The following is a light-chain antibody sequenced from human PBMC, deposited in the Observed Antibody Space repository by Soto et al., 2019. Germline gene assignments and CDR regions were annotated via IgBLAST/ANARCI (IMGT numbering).Light chain of an antibody. CDR1: SSDVGAYNY. V-gene: IGLV2-11*01. Sequence: QSVLTQPRSVSGSPGQSVTISCTGTSSDVGAYNYVPWYQQHPGKAPKLMIYDVSTRPSGVPDRFSGSKSGTTASLTISGLQAEDEADYYCCSYAGSPYVFGTGTKVTVL. J-gene: IGLJ1*01. CDR2: DVS. CDR3: CSYAGSPYV.